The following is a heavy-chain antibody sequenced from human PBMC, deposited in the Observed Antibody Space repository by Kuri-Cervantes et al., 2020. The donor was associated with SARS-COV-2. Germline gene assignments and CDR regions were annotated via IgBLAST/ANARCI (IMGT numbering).Heavy chain of an antibody. CDR2: IYYSGST. CDR1: GGSISSYY. J-gene: IGHJ4*02. D-gene: IGHD5-18*01. Sequence: GSLRLSCTVSGGSISSYYWSWIRQPPGKGLGWIGYIYYSGSTNYNPSLKSRVTISVDTSKNQFSLKMSSVTAADAAVYYCARDDSYVGFDYWGQGTLVTVSS. CDR3: ARDDSYVGFDY. V-gene: IGHV4-59*12.